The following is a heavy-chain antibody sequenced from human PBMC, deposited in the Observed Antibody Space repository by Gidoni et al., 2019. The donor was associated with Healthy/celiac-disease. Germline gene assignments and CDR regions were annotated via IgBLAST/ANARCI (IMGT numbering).Heavy chain of an antibody. CDR2: INAGNGNT. Sequence: QVQLVQSGAEVKKPGAYVTVSCTASGYTFTSYAMHWVRQAPGPRLEWMGWINAGNGNTKYSPKFQGRVTITRDTSASTAYMELSSLRSEDTAVYYCARDRGIAAAGYSWFDPWGQGTLVTVSS. J-gene: IGHJ5*02. D-gene: IGHD6-13*01. CDR1: GYTFTSYA. CDR3: ARDRGIAAAGYSWFDP. V-gene: IGHV1-3*01.